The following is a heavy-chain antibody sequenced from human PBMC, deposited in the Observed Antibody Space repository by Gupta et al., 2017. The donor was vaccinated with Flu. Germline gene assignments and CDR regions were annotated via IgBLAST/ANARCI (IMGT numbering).Heavy chain of an antibody. V-gene: IGHV3-9*01. CDR2: IILNSGSI. J-gene: IGHJ4*02. D-gene: IGHD3-22*01. Sequence: GEGLEWVSGIILNSGSIGYADSVKGRFTISRDNAKKSLYLQMNSLRAEDTALYYCAKGLFYYGSSGTHYFDHWGQGTLVTVSS. CDR3: AKGLFYYGSSGTHYFDH.